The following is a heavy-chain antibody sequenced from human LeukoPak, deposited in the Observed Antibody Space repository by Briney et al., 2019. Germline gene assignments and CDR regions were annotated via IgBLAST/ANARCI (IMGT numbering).Heavy chain of an antibody. Sequence: ASVKVSCKASGYTFTSYAMNWVRQAPGQGLEWMGWINTNTGNPTYAQGFTGRFVFSLDTSVSTAYLQISSLKAEDTAVYYCARESPCCYDSSGCFWFDPWGQGTLVTVSS. D-gene: IGHD3-22*01. CDR2: INTNTGNP. CDR1: GYTFTSYA. J-gene: IGHJ5*02. V-gene: IGHV7-4-1*02. CDR3: ARESPCCYDSSGCFWFDP.